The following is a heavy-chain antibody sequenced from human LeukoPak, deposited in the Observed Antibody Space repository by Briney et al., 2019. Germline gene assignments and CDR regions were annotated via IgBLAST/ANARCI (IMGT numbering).Heavy chain of an antibody. V-gene: IGHV4-59*01. Sequence: SETLSLTCTVSGGSISDYYWTWIRQPPGEGLEWIGYIYHSGNSNYNPSLKSRVTISLDTSKNQFSLKLSSVTAADTAVYYCARAIMITFGGVIVIGYFDYWGQGTLVTVSS. D-gene: IGHD3-16*02. J-gene: IGHJ4*02. CDR2: IYHSGNS. CDR3: ARAIMITFGGVIVIGYFDY. CDR1: GGSISDYY.